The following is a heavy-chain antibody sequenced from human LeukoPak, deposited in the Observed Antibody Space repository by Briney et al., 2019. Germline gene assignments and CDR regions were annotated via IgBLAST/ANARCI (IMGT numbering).Heavy chain of an antibody. CDR2: IDGDGSST. V-gene: IGHV3-74*01. J-gene: IGHJ1*01. D-gene: IGHD6-13*01. Sequence: GGSLRLSCAASGFTFSSYWMQWVRQAPGKGLVWVSRIDGDGSSTNYADSVKGRFTISRDNAKNTLYLQMNSLRAEDTAVYYCAKDARSRSSTGTEYFQHWGQGTLVTVSS. CDR1: GFTFSSYW. CDR3: AKDARSRSSTGTEYFQH.